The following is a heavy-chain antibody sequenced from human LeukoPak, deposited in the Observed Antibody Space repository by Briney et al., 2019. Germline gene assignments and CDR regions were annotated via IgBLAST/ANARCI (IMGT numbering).Heavy chain of an antibody. CDR1: GGSFSGYY. Sequence: SETLSLTCAVYGGSFSGYYWSWIRQPPGKGLEWIGEIYHSGSTNYNPSLKSRVTISVDTSKNQFSLKLSSVTAADTAVYYCARGLRVFDYWGQGTLVTVSS. V-gene: IGHV4-34*01. CDR2: IYHSGST. CDR3: ARGLRVFDY. J-gene: IGHJ4*02.